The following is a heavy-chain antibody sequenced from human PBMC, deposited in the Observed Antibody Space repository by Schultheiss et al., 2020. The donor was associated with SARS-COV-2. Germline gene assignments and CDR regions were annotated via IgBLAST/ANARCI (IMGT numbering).Heavy chain of an antibody. J-gene: IGHJ4*02. CDR2: ISYDGSNK. CDR1: GFTFSSYG. Sequence: GGSLRLSCAASGFTFSSYGMHWVRQAPGKGLEWVAVISYDGSNKYYADSVKGRFTISRDNSKNTMYLQMNSLRAEDTAVYYCARDPGGSGTSSKYYFDYWGQGTLVTVSS. D-gene: IGHD3-10*01. CDR3: ARDPGGSGTSSKYYFDY. V-gene: IGHV3-30*03.